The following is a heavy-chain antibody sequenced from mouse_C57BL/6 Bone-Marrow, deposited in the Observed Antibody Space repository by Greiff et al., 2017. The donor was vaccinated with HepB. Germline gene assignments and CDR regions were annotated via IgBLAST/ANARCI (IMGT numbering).Heavy chain of an antibody. CDR3: ASDYDCYFDY. Sequence: EVQLQQSGPELVKPGASVKISCKASGYTFTDYYMNWVKQSNGKSLEWIGDINPNNGGTSYNQKFKGKATLTVDKSSSTAYMELRSLTSEDSAVYYCASDYDCYFDYWGQGTTLTVSS. CDR1: GYTFTDYY. D-gene: IGHD2-4*01. V-gene: IGHV1-26*01. CDR2: INPNNGGT. J-gene: IGHJ2*01.